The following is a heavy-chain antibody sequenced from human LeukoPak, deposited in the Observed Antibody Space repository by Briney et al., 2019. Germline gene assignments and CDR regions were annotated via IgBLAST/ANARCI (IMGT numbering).Heavy chain of an antibody. V-gene: IGHV3-74*03. CDR2: VVSDGSST. J-gene: IGHJ3*02. D-gene: IGHD3-3*01. CDR3: ARGITIFGVVNDAFDI. Sequence: GRSLRLSCVASGFSFSSYWIHWVRQAPGKGLVWVSRVVSDGSSTTYADSVKGRFTVSRDNAKNTLYLQMNSLRAEDTAVYYCARGITIFGVVNDAFDIWGQGTMVTVSS. CDR1: GFSFSSYW.